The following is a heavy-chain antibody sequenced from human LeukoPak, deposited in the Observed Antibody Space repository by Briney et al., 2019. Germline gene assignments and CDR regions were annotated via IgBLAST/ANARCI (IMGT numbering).Heavy chain of an antibody. J-gene: IGHJ5*02. Sequence: GGSLRLSCAASGFTVSSNYMSWVRQAPGKGLEWVSVIYSGGSTYYADSVKGRFTISRHNSKDTLYLQMNSLRAEDTAVYYCARGVPNWFDPWGQGTLVTVSS. D-gene: IGHD4/OR15-4a*01. CDR1: GFTVSSNY. CDR2: IYSGGST. CDR3: ARGVPNWFDP. V-gene: IGHV3-53*04.